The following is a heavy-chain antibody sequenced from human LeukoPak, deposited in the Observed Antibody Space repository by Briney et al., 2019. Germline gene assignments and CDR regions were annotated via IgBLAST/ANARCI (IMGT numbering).Heavy chain of an antibody. CDR1: GGSIRSYY. CDR2: IYYSGST. CDR3: ARQGAGVPFDY. Sequence: SETLSLTCTVSGGSIRSYYWSWIRQPPGKGLEWIGYIYYSGSTNYNPSLKSRVTISVDTSKNQFSLKLSSVTAADTAVYYCARQGAGVPFDYWGRGTLVTVSS. J-gene: IGHJ4*02. D-gene: IGHD3-10*01. V-gene: IGHV4-59*08.